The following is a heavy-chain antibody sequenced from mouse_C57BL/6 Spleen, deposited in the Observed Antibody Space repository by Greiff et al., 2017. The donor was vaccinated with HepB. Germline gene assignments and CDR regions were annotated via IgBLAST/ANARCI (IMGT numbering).Heavy chain of an antibody. J-gene: IGHJ4*01. CDR3: ARNYYYGSSYGDYYAMDY. D-gene: IGHD1-1*01. V-gene: IGHV1-12*01. CDR2: IYPGNGDT. Sequence: LQQSGAELVRPGASVKMSCKASGYTFTSYNMHWVKQTPRQGLEWIGAIYPGNGDTSYNQKFKGKATLTVDKSSSTAYMQLSSLTSEDSAVYFCARNYYYGSSYGDYYAMDYWGQGTSVTVSS. CDR1: GYTFTSYN.